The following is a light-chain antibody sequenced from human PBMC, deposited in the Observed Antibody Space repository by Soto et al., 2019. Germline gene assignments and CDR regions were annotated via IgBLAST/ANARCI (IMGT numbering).Light chain of an antibody. J-gene: IGKJ2*01. V-gene: IGKV3-20*01. CDR1: QRVSSSY. CDR3: QQYGSSPYT. Sequence: EIVLTQSPGTLSLSPGERATLSCRASQRVSSSYLAWYQQKPGQAPRLLIYGASSRATGIPDRFSGSGSGTDFTLTISRLEPEDFAVYYCQQYGSSPYTFSQGTKLEIK. CDR2: GAS.